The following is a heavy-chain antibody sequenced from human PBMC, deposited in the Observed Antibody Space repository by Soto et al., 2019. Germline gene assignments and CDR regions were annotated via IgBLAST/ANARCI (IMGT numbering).Heavy chain of an antibody. CDR1: GFTFTSSA. D-gene: IGHD5-12*01. V-gene: IGHV1-58*01. J-gene: IGHJ6*02. CDR3: AAWGIVVTTSSYGMDV. Sequence: ASVKVSCKASGFTFTSSAVQWVRQARGQRLEWIGWIVVGSGNTNYAQKFQERVTITRDMSTSTAYMELSSLRSEDTAVYYSAAWGIVVTTSSYGMDVCGQGATGTVSS. CDR2: IVVGSGNT.